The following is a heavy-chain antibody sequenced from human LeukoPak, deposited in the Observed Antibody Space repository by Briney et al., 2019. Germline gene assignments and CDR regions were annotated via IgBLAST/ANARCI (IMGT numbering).Heavy chain of an antibody. CDR2: INHSGST. CDR3: ARETPLRYFDP. D-gene: IGHD3-9*01. CDR1: GGSFTGYY. J-gene: IGHJ5*02. V-gene: IGHV4-34*01. Sequence: SETLSLTCAVYGGSFTGYYWRWIRQPPGQGLEWIGEINHSGSTKYNPSLKSRVTISLDRSKNQFSLKLSSVTAADTAVYYCARETPLRYFDPWGQGTLVTVSS.